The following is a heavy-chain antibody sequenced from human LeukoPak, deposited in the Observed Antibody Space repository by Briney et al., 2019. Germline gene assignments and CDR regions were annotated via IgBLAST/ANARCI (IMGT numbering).Heavy chain of an antibody. J-gene: IGHJ4*02. CDR2: INHSGST. CDR3: ARGFGIAPGGY. CDR1: GGSFSGYY. V-gene: IGHV4-34*01. Sequence: PSETLSLTCAVYGGSFSGYYWSWIRQPPGKGLEWIGEINHSGSTNYNPSLKSRVTISVDTSKNQFSLKLSSVTAADTAVYYCARGFGIAPGGYRGQGTLVTVSS. D-gene: IGHD6-25*01.